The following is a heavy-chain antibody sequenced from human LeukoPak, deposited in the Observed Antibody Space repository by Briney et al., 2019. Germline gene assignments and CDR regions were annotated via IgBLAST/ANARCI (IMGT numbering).Heavy chain of an antibody. CDR2: INHSGST. Sequence: SETLSLTCAVYGGSFSGYYWSWIRQPPGKGLEWIGEINHSGSTNYNPSLKSRVTISVDTSKNQFSLKLSSVTAADTAVYYCAKNIAGVIAARDYWGQGTLVTVSS. J-gene: IGHJ4*02. V-gene: IGHV4-34*01. CDR1: GGSFSGYY. D-gene: IGHD6-6*01. CDR3: AKNIAGVIAARDY.